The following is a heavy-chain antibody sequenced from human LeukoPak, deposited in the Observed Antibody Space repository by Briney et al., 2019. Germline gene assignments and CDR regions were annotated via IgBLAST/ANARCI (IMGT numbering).Heavy chain of an antibody. CDR2: ISSSGSTI. D-gene: IGHD3-3*01. Sequence: GGSLRLSCAASGFTFSDYYMSWIRQAPGRGLWWVSYISSSGSTIYYADTVKGRFTTSRDNAKISLYLQMNSLRAEDTAVYYCRAYYDFWSGYYLYYYYYMDVWGKGTTVTVSS. V-gene: IGHV3-11*01. CDR3: RAYYDFWSGYYLYYYYYMDV. J-gene: IGHJ6*03. CDR1: GFTFSDYY.